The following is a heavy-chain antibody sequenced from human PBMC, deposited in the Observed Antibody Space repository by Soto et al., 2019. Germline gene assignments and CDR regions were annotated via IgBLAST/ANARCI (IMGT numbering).Heavy chain of an antibody. CDR3: ARDLNYDFFHGDYYYYGMDV. V-gene: IGHV1-2*04. Sequence: ASVKVPCKASGYSFPRYYMHWVRQAPGQGLEGMGWSNPNSGGTNYAQKFQGWVTMTRDTSISTAYMELSRLSSADTAVYYCARDLNYDFFHGDYYYYGMDVWGQGTTVTVSS. CDR2: SNPNSGGT. D-gene: IGHD3-3*01. CDR1: GYSFPRYY. J-gene: IGHJ6*02.